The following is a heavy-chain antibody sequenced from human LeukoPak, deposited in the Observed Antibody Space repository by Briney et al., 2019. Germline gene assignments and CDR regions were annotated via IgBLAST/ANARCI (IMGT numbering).Heavy chain of an antibody. J-gene: IGHJ6*02. Sequence: ASVKVSCKASGYTFTSYDINWVRQATGQGLEWMGWMNPNSGNTGYAQKFQGRVTMTRNTSISTAYMELSSLRSEDTAVYYCARGRDGSPYYYYYGMDVWGQGTTVTVSS. CDR2: MNPNSGNT. D-gene: IGHD5-24*01. V-gene: IGHV1-8*01. CDR1: GYTFTSYD. CDR3: ARGRDGSPYYYYYGMDV.